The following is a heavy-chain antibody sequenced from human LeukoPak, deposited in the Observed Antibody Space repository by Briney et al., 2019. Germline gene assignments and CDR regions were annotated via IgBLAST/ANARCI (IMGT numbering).Heavy chain of an antibody. D-gene: IGHD3-10*01. CDR1: GYTFTSYD. CDR2: MNPNSGNT. J-gene: IGHJ4*02. CDR3: ARGVSYGSGSYYAY. Sequence: ASVKVSCKASGYTFTSYDINWVRQATGQGLEWMGWMNPNSGNTGYAQKFQGRVTMTRSTSISTAYMELSSLRSEDTAVYYCARGVSYGSGSYYAYWGQGTLVTVSS. V-gene: IGHV1-8*01.